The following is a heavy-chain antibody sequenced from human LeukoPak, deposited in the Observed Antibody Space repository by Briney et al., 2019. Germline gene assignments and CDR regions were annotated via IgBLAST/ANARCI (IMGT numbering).Heavy chain of an antibody. CDR1: GFTFSSYS. D-gene: IGHD5-12*01. J-gene: IGHJ4*02. Sequence: GGSLRLSCAASGFTFSSYSMNWVRQAPGKGLEWGSSISSSSSYIYYADSVRGRFTISRDNAKNSLYLQMSSLRAEDTAVYYCARDGRLGSDKLVATILDYWGQGTLVTVSS. V-gene: IGHV3-21*01. CDR2: ISSSSSYI. CDR3: ARDGRLGSDKLVATILDY.